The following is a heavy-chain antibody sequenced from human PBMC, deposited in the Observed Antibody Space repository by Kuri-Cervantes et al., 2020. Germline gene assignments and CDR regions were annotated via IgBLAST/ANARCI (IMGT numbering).Heavy chain of an antibody. CDR2: TRDKANSYTT. Sequence: GGSLRLSCAASGFTFSNYWMTWVRQAPGKGLEWVGRTRDKANSYTTEYAASVKGRFTISRDDSKNSLYLQMNSLKTEDTAVYYCAREGYCSGGSCYRGAFDIWGQGTMVTVSS. J-gene: IGHJ3*02. D-gene: IGHD2-15*01. V-gene: IGHV3-72*01. CDR1: GFTFSNYW. CDR3: AREGYCSGGSCYRGAFDI.